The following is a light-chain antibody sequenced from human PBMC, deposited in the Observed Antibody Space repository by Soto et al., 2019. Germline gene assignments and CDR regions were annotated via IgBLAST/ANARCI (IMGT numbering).Light chain of an antibody. CDR1: QSVLYSSNNKNY. Sequence: DIVMTQSPDSLAVSLGERATINCKSSQSVLYSSNNKNYLAWYQQKPGQPPKLLIYWASTRESGVPDRFSGSWSGTDFTLTISRLQAEDVAVYYCQQYYSTPPYTFGQGTKLEIK. CDR2: WAS. J-gene: IGKJ2*01. CDR3: QQYYSTPPYT. V-gene: IGKV4-1*01.